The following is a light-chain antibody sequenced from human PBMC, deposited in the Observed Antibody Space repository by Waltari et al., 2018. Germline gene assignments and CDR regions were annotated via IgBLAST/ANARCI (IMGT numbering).Light chain of an antibody. Sequence: QSALTQPASVSGSPGQAIIISCTGTGSDVGGYDYVSWYQQYPGKAPRLIIYDVYNRPSGVSNRCSGSKSYNTASLTISGLQAEDKSVYYCSSYTSSCVVFGGGTKLTVL. V-gene: IGLV2-14*01. CDR3: SSYTSSCVV. CDR2: DVY. J-gene: IGLJ2*01. CDR1: GSDVGGYDY.